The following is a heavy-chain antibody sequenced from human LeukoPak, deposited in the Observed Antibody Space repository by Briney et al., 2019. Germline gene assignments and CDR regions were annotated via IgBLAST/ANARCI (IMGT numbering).Heavy chain of an antibody. D-gene: IGHD3-10*01. V-gene: IGHV5-51*01. Sequence: GESLKISCKGSGYSFTSYWIGWVRQMPGKGLEWMGIIYPGDSDTRYSPSFQGQVTISADKSISTDYLQWSSLKASDTAMYDCARFWVLWFGIASPTPNWFDSWGQGTLVTVSS. CDR2: IYPGDSDT. CDR3: ARFWVLWFGIASPTPNWFDS. J-gene: IGHJ5*01. CDR1: GYSFTSYW.